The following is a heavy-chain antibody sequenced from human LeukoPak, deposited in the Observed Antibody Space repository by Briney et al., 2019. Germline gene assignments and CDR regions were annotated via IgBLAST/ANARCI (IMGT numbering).Heavy chain of an antibody. CDR1: GSTFDDHA. Sequence: GGSLRLSCAASGSTFDDHAMHWVRQAPGKGLEWVSLITWDGGSTYYADSVKGRFTISRDNSKNSLYLQLNSLRAEDTALYYCAKDTSSDGYDAFDIWGQGTMVTVSS. V-gene: IGHV3-43D*03. CDR3: AKDTSSDGYDAFDI. CDR2: ITWDGGST. J-gene: IGHJ3*02. D-gene: IGHD5-18*01.